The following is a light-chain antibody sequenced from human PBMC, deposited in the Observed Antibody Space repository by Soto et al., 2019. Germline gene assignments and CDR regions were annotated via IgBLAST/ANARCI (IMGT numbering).Light chain of an antibody. CDR2: DAS. J-gene: IGKJ4*01. CDR1: QDINTY. V-gene: IGKV1-33*01. Sequence: DIPMTQSPSSLSASVGDRVTITCQASQDINTYLVWFQQKPGKAPKLLIYDASNLETGVPSRFSGGGSATNFTFTISSLQPEDTATYYCQQYDNLPLTFGGGTKVEIK. CDR3: QQYDNLPLT.